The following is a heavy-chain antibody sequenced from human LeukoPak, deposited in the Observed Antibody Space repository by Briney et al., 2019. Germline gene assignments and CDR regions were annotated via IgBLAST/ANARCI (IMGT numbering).Heavy chain of an antibody. CDR1: GGTFSSYA. Sequence: SVKVSCKASGGTFSSYAISWVRQAPGQGLEWMGGIIPIFGTANYAQKFQGRVTITADESTSTAYMELSSLRSEDTAVYYCARSFYPLTTVRPPEYWGQGTLVAVSS. CDR3: ARSFYPLTTVRPPEY. D-gene: IGHD4-17*01. V-gene: IGHV1-69*01. J-gene: IGHJ4*02. CDR2: IIPIFGTA.